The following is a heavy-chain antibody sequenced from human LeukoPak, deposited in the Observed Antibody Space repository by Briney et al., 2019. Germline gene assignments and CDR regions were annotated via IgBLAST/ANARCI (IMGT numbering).Heavy chain of an antibody. CDR2: IREDGSEI. D-gene: IGHD6-13*01. CDR1: GFTFSGYW. J-gene: IGHJ6*03. V-gene: IGHV3-7*01. CDR3: ARVVLYYSYMDV. Sequence: GGSLRLSCAASGFTFSGYWMTWVRQGPGKGLELVANIREDGSEIYYVDSVKGRFTISRDNAKNSLYLQMNSLRAEDTAVYYCARVVLYYSYMDVWGKGTTVTVSS.